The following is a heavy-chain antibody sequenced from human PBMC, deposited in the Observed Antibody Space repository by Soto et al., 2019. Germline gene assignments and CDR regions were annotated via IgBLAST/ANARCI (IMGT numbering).Heavy chain of an antibody. CDR1: GYSITSGYY. J-gene: IGHJ4*02. Sequence: PSETLSLTCAVSGYSITSGYYWGWIRQPPGKGLEWIGSIYHSGSTYYNPSLKSRVTISVDTPQKLFSLKLSSVTAADTAVYYCARLPYSYSGYDETYFDYWGQGTQVTVSS. D-gene: IGHD5-12*01. CDR2: IYHSGST. CDR3: ARLPYSYSGYDETYFDY. V-gene: IGHV4-38-2*01.